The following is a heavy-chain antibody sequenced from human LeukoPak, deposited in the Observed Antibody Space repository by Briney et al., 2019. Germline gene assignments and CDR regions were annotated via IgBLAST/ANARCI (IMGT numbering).Heavy chain of an antibody. J-gene: IGHJ4*02. CDR3: ARLGGWSFDY. V-gene: IGHV3-11*03. D-gene: IGHD3-16*01. CDR1: GFTFSDFY. Sequence: GGSLRLSCAASGFTFSDFYMTWIRQAPGKGLEWVSYISTSGSSTNYADPLKGRFTISRDNAKKSLYLQMNTLRGDDTAGYYCARLGGWSFDYWGQGTLVTVSS. CDR2: ISTSGSST.